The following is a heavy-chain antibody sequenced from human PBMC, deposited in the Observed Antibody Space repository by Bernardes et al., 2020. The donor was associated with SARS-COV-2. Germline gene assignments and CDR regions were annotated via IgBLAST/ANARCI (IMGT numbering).Heavy chain of an antibody. J-gene: IGHJ4*01. CDR2: IKRKADGETT. CDR3: TVHRDFDY. CDR1: GFTFSNAW. Sequence: GSLRLSCAASGFTFSNAWMNWVRQAPGKGLEWVARIKRKADGETTDYAAPVKGRFTISRDDSKNTLYLHMNSLKSEDTAVYYCTVHRDFDYWGHGTQVAVSS. V-gene: IGHV3-15*01.